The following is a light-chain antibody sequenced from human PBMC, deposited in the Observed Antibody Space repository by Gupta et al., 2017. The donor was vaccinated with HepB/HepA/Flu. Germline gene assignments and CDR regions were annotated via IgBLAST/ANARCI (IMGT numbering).Light chain of an antibody. J-gene: IGKJ1*01. CDR3: QQHNYYST. Sequence: DIQMTQSPSTLSASVGDRVTITRRASESVDRSLAWYQQKPGKAPKLLIYKSTKGNSGVPSGFSGGGYLKDFTLTSSRRQNEDFANYCVQQHNYYSTFGQGTRV. CDR1: ESVDRS. CDR2: KST. V-gene: IGKV1-5*03.